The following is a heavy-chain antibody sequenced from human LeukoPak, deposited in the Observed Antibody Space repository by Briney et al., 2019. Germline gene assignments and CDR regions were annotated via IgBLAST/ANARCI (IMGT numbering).Heavy chain of an antibody. CDR3: ARDRATRGPKGYIWFDP. J-gene: IGHJ5*02. Sequence: ASETLSLTCTVSGGSISSGFYYWSWIRQPAGKGLEWIGRIYTSGSTNYNPSLKSRVTISVDTSKNQFSLKLSSVTAADTAVYYCARDRATRGPKGYIWFDPWGQGTLVTVSS. CDR2: IYTSGST. V-gene: IGHV4-61*02. CDR1: GGSISSGFYY. D-gene: IGHD6-13*01.